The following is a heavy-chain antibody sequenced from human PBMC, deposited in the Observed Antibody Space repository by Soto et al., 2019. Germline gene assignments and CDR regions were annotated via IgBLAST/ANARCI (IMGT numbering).Heavy chain of an antibody. CDR3: ARQRWIQFSAFDI. CDR2: IYPGDSDT. V-gene: IGHV5-51*01. D-gene: IGHD5-18*01. CDR1: GYSFTGYW. Sequence: GESLKISCKGSGYSFTGYWIGWVRQMPGKGLEWMGIIYPGDSDTRYSPSFQGQVTISADKSISTAYLQWSSLKASDTAMYYCARQRWIQFSAFDIWGQGTMVTVS. J-gene: IGHJ3*02.